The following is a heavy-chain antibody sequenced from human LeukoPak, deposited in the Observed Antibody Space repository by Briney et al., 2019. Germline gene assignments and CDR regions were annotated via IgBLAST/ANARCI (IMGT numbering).Heavy chain of an antibody. D-gene: IGHD5-18*01. Sequence: GGSLRLSCAASGFTFSSYAMHWVRQAPGKGLEWVAVISYDGSNKYYADSVKGRFTISRDNSKNTLYLQMNSLRAEDTAVYYCARDGTTTWIQLWFGTLLPGTQRDDAFDIWGQGTMVTVSS. CDR1: GFTFSSYA. CDR3: ARDGTTTWIQLWFGTLLPGTQRDDAFDI. CDR2: ISYDGSNK. J-gene: IGHJ3*02. V-gene: IGHV3-30*04.